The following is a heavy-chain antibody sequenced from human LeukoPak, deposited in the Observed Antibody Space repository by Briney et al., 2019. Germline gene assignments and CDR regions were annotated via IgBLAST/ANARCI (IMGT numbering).Heavy chain of an antibody. CDR1: GGSISSSSYY. D-gene: IGHD3-22*01. CDR2: IYYSGST. Sequence: PETLSLTCTVSGGSISSSSYYWGRIRQPPGKGLEWIGSIYYSGSTYYNPSLKSRVTISVDKSKNQFSLKLSSVTAADTAVYYCARDTHYYDSSGYCMDVWGQGTTVTVSS. J-gene: IGHJ6*02. V-gene: IGHV4-39*07. CDR3: ARDTHYYDSSGYCMDV.